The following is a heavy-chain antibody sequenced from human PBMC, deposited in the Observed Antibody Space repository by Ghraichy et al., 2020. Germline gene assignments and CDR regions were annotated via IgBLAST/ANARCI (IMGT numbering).Heavy chain of an antibody. Sequence: GGSLRLSCAASGFTFSSYGMHWVRQAPGKGLEWVAVIWYDGSNKYYADSVKGRFTISRDNSKNTLYLQMNSLRAEDTAVYYCARDGSDIVASYYFDYWGQGTLVTVSS. J-gene: IGHJ4*02. D-gene: IGHD2-21*01. CDR2: IWYDGSNK. V-gene: IGHV3-33*01. CDR3: ARDGSDIVASYYFDY. CDR1: GFTFSSYG.